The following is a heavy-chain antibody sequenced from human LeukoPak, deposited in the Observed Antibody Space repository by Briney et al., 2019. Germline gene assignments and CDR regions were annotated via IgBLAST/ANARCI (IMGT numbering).Heavy chain of an antibody. V-gene: IGHV4-59*01. CDR3: ARGVFWSGYYSGEKAFDY. CDR2: IYYSGST. J-gene: IGHJ4*02. CDR1: GGSISSYY. D-gene: IGHD3-3*01. Sequence: SETLSLTCTVSGGSISSYYWSWIRQPPGKGLEWIGYIYYSGSTNYNPSLKSRVTISVDTSKNQFSLKLSSVTAADTAVYYCARGVFWSGYYSGEKAFDYWGQGTLVTVSS.